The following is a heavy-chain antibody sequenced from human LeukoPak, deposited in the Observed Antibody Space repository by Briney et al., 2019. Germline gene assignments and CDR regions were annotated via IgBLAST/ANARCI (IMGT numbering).Heavy chain of an antibody. Sequence: GGSLRLSCPASGFTFSSYEMKWVRQAPGRVLEGVSYISCRGSTIYYADSKKGPFTTSRDNAKCALNLQMSSLRAEDTAVYYCARTTRGYSSRGGYYYGMDVWGQGNTVTVSS. D-gene: IGHD5-18*01. V-gene: IGHV3-48*03. J-gene: IGHJ6*02. CDR3: ARTTRGYSSRGGYYYGMDV. CDR1: GFTFSSYE. CDR2: ISCRGSTI.